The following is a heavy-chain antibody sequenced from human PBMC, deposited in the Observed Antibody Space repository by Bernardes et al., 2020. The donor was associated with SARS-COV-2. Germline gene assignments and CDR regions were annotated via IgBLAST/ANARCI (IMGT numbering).Heavy chain of an antibody. D-gene: IGHD3-3*01. CDR3: ARDLVLGYDFWSGYGMDV. CDR1: GFTVSSNY. Sequence: GGSLRLSCAASGFTVSSNYMSWVRQAPGKGLEWVSVIYSGGSTYYADSVKGRFTISRDNSKNTLYLRMNSLRAEDTAVYYCARDLVLGYDFWSGYGMDVWGQGTTVTVSS. J-gene: IGHJ6*02. CDR2: IYSGGST. V-gene: IGHV3-53*01.